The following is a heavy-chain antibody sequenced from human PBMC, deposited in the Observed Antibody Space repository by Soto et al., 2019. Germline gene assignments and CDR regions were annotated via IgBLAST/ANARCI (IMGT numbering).Heavy chain of an antibody. J-gene: IGHJ4*02. V-gene: IGHV2-5*02. CDR1: GFSLSTSGVG. Sequence: KESGPTLVKPTQTLTLTCTFSGFSLSTSGVGVGWIRHPPGKALEWLALIYWDDDKRYSPSLKSRLTITKDTSKNQVVLTMTNMDPVDTATYYCAHSLIPNWGSRGAFDYWGQGTLVTVSS. CDR3: AHSLIPNWGSRGAFDY. D-gene: IGHD7-27*01. CDR2: IYWDDDK.